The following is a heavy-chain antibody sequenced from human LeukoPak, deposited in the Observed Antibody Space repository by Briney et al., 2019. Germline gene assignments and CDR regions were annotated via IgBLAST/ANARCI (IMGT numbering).Heavy chain of an antibody. CDR1: GGTFSSYA. D-gene: IGHD1-1*01. J-gene: IGHJ6*03. Sequence: ASVKVSFKASGGTFSSYAISWVRQAPGQGLEWVGGIIPIFGAANYAQTFQGRGTITTDESTGTAYMELSSLRSEDTSVYYCARAGGTYYHYRDVWGKGTTVTVPS. CDR3: ARAGGTYYHYRDV. CDR2: IIPIFGAA. V-gene: IGHV1-69*05.